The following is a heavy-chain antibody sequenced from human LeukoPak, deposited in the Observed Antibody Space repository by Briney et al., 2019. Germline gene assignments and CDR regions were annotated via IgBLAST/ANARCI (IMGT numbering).Heavy chain of an antibody. Sequence: PSKTLSLTCAFYGGSFSGYYWSWIGQPPGKGLEWIGEINHSGSTNYSPSLKRRVNILVATSKNQFSLKLSSVTAADTAVYYFARGPLFDRITIFGVVIKDPVYMDVWGKGTTVTVYS. CDR1: GGSFSGYY. V-gene: IGHV4-34*01. CDR3: ARGPLFDRITIFGVVIKDPVYMDV. J-gene: IGHJ6*03. D-gene: IGHD3-3*01. CDR2: INHSGST.